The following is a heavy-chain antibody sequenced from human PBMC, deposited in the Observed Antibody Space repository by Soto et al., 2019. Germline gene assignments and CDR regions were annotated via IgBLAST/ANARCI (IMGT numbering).Heavy chain of an antibody. Sequence: QVQLVESGGGVVQPGKSLRLSCAASGFTFSSYAMHWVRQAPGKGLEWVAVISYDGSNKYYADSVKGRFTISRDNSKNTLYLQMNSLRAADTAVYYCARGPGYSTGWGFDYWGQGPLVTVSS. J-gene: IGHJ4*02. V-gene: IGHV3-30-3*01. CDR2: ISYDGSNK. D-gene: IGHD6-19*01. CDR3: ARGPGYSTGWGFDY. CDR1: GFTFSSYA.